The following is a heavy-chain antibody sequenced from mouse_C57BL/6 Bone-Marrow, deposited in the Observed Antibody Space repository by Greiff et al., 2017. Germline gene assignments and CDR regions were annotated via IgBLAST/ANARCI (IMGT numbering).Heavy chain of an antibody. J-gene: IGHJ4*01. V-gene: IGHV1-61*01. D-gene: IGHD4-1*01. Sequence: VQLQQPGAELVRPGSSVKLSCKASGYTFTSYWMDWVKQRPGQGLEWIGNIYPSDSETHYNQKFKDKATLTVDKSSSTAYMQLSSLTSEDSAVYYCARWYPTGTGDAMDYWGQGTSVTVSS. CDR2: IYPSDSET. CDR3: ARWYPTGTGDAMDY. CDR1: GYTFTSYW.